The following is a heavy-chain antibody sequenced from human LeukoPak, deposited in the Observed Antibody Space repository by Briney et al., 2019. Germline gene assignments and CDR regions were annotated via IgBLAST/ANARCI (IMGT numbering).Heavy chain of an antibody. J-gene: IGHJ5*02. V-gene: IGHV1-2*02. CDR3: ARRGFDRSELRYFDWLLYPNWFDP. CDR2: INPNSGGT. CDR1: GYTFTGHY. D-gene: IGHD3-9*01. Sequence: ASVKVSCKASGYTFTGHYMHWVRQAPGQGLEWMGWINPNSGGTNYAQKFQGRVTMTRDTSISTAYMELSRLRSDDTAVYYCARRGFDRSELRYFDWLLYPNWFDPWGQGTLVTVSS.